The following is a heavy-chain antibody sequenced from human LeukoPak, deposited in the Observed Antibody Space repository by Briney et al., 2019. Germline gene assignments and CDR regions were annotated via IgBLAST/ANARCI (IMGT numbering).Heavy chain of an antibody. CDR3: AGLVGRYSSGLYYYYFDY. D-gene: IGHD3-22*01. V-gene: IGHV4-4*02. CDR2: MYLSGTT. J-gene: IGHJ4*02. CDR1: GDSINSLDL. Sequence: SGTLSLTCTVSGDSINSLDLWSWVRQPPGKGLEWIGEMYLSGTTHSNPSVKSRVTISIDKSKNQFFLNLSSVTAADTAVYYCAGLVGRYSSGLYYYYFDYWGQGTLVAVSS.